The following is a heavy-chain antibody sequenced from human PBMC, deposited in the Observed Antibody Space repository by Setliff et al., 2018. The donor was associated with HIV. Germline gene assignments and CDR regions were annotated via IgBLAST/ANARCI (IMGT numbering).Heavy chain of an antibody. J-gene: IGHJ4*02. CDR2: VYFTGHT. V-gene: IGHV4-59*01. CDR3: ARSPEWGAGGIDY. D-gene: IGHD1-26*01. CDR1: GGSISRYY. Sequence: PSETLSLTCTVSGGSISRYYWSWIRQSPGKGLEWIGYVYFTGHTNFNPSLKSRVTMSIDTPQNQFSLTLTSVTAADTAVYYCARSPEWGAGGIDYWGQGTQVTVSS.